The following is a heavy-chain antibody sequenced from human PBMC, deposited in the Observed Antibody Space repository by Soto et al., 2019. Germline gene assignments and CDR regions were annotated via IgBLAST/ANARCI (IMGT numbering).Heavy chain of an antibody. J-gene: IGHJ4*02. Sequence: QVQLVQSGAEVKKPGASVQVSCKASGYTFTNYGISWVRQAPAQVREWLGWISAYNVNTKYAQKLQGRVPRTTDTSASKAHMELRSLGSSDTAVYDCARHQGIAVAGPAHYWGQRRLLTV. CDR1: GYTFTNYG. V-gene: IGHV1-18*01. D-gene: IGHD6-19*01. CDR2: ISAYNVNT. CDR3: ARHQGIAVAGPAHY.